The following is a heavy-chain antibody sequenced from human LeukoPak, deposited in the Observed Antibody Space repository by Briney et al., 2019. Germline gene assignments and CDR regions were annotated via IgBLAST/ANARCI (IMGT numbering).Heavy chain of an antibody. V-gene: IGHV3-23*01. CDR3: AKSRKRITMIVVDIDKAYYFDY. Sequence: PGGSLRLSCAASGFTFSSYAMSWVRQAPGKGLEWVSAISGSGGSTYYADSVKGRFTISRDNSKNTLYLQMNSLRAEDTAVYYCAKSRKRITMIVVDIDKAYYFDYWGQGTLVTVSS. J-gene: IGHJ4*02. D-gene: IGHD3-22*01. CDR2: ISGSGGST. CDR1: GFTFSSYA.